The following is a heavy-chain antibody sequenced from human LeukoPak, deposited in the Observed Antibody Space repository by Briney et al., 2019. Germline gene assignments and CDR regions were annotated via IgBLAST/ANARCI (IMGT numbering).Heavy chain of an antibody. Sequence: SETLSLTCGVFSVSINDYYWSWIRQSPGKGLEWIGEISHTEGTRYNPSLESRVTMSVGTSENQLSLKLIFVNAADTAVYYCARIRCGHSGSVCYNHWGLGTLVTVSS. CDR2: ISHTEGT. CDR3: ARIRCGHSGSVCYNH. CDR1: SVSINDYY. J-gene: IGHJ4*02. V-gene: IGHV4-34*01. D-gene: IGHD2-21*01.